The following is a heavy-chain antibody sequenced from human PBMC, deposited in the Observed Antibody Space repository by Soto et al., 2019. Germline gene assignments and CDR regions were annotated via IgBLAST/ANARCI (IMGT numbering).Heavy chain of an antibody. CDR1: GYTFITNA. J-gene: IGHJ5*02. D-gene: IGHD5-12*01. CDR2: MKPSTGDS. Sequence: QVQLVQSGAEVKKPGASVKVSCKASGYTFITNAINWVRQASGQGLEWMGWMKPSTGDSGSDPNFQGRMTMTTDTGTSKAYMERSSLKFEDTDLYYCARGGYAAGFNLWGQGSLVTVSS. CDR3: ARGGYAAGFNL. V-gene: IGHV1-8*01.